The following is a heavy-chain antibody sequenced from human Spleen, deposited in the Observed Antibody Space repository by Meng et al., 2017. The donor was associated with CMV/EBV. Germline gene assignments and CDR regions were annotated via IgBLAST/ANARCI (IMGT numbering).Heavy chain of an antibody. J-gene: IGHJ4*02. V-gene: IGHV4-39*07. D-gene: IGHD6-19*01. Sequence: SETLSLTCTVSGGSISSSSYYWGWIRQPPGKGLEWIGSIYHSGSTYYNPSLKSRVTISVDTSKNQFSLKLSSVTAADTAVYYCARVRVAAGDYWGQGTLVTVSS. CDR2: IYHSGST. CDR3: ARVRVAAGDY. CDR1: GGSISSSSYY.